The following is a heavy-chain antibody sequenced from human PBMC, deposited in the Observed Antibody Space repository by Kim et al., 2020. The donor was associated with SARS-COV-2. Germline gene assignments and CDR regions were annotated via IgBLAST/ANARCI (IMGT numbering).Heavy chain of an antibody. V-gene: IGHV4-39*01. J-gene: IGHJ4*02. CDR3: ARSGYSSGWFDY. Sequence: YYYPSLKSGVAIAVATSKIQFSLKRSSVTAADTAVYYCARSGYSSGWFDYWGQGTLVTVSS. D-gene: IGHD6-19*01.